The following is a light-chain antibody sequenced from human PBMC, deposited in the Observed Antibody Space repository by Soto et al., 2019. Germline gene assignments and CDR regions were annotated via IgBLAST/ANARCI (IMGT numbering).Light chain of an antibody. J-gene: IGKJ1*01. CDR2: DAS. Sequence: DIQMTQSPSTLSASVGDRVTITCRASQSASTFLAWYQQKPGQAPKLLIYDASTLQSGVPSRFSASGSGTEFALTISGLQPDDFAIYYCHQYNNWPKTFGQGTKVDIK. V-gene: IGKV1-5*01. CDR1: QSASTF. CDR3: HQYNNWPKT.